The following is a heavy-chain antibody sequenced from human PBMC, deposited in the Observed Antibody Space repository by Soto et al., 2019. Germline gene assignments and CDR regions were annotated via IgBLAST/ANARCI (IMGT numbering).Heavy chain of an antibody. D-gene: IGHD6-6*01. V-gene: IGHV3-74*01. CDR1: GFTFSSYW. J-gene: IGHJ4*02. Sequence: GGSLRLSCAAFGFTFSSYWMHWVRQAPGKGLVWVSRINSDGSSTSYADSVKGRFTISRDNAKNTLYLQMNSLRAEDTAVYYCARSPSSSWFDYWGQGTLVTVSS. CDR2: INSDGSST. CDR3: ARSPSSSWFDY.